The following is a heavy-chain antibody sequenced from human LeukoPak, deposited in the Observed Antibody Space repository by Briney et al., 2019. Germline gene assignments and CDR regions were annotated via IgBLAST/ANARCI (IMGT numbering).Heavy chain of an antibody. J-gene: IGHJ4*02. D-gene: IGHD2-2*01. CDR2: ISYDGSNK. V-gene: IGHV3-30*04. CDR1: GFTFSSYA. CDR3: ASESRWREYQLLSPFDY. Sequence: GRSLRLSCAASGFTFSSYAMHWVRQAPGKGLEWVAVISYDGSNKYYADSVKGRFTISRDNSKNTLYLQMNSLRAEDTAVYYCASESRWREYQLLSPFDYWGQGTLVTVSS.